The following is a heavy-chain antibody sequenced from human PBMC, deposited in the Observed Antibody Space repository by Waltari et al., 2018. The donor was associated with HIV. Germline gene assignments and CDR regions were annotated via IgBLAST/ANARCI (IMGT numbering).Heavy chain of an antibody. CDR1: GFTFSSYE. CDR3: ARDLEQVGYSYGLDY. J-gene: IGHJ4*02. D-gene: IGHD5-18*01. Sequence: EVQLVESGGGLGQPGGSLRLSCSAPGFTFSSYEMNRVRQAPGKGLEWVSYISSSGSTIYYADSVKGRFTISRDNAKNSLYLQMNSLRAEDTAVYYCARDLEQVGYSYGLDYWGQGTLVTVSS. CDR2: ISSSGSTI. V-gene: IGHV3-48*03.